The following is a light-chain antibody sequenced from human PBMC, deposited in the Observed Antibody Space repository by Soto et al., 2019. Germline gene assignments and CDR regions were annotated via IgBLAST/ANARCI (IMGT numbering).Light chain of an antibody. V-gene: IGLV1-44*01. CDR1: SSSIGSNS. Sequence: QSVLTQPPSASGTPGQRVTISCSGSSSSIGSNSVNWYQQLPRTAPKVLIYTNSQRPSGVPDRFSGPKSGTSASLAISGLQPEDEADYYCAAWDGSTTVYVFATGTKLTVL. CDR3: AAWDGSTTVYV. J-gene: IGLJ1*01. CDR2: TNS.